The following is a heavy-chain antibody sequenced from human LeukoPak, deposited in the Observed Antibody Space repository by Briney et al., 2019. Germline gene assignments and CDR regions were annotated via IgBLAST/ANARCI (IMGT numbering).Heavy chain of an antibody. CDR1: GGSISSYY. Sequence: SETLSLTCTVSGGSISSYYWSWIRQPPGKGLEWIGYIYYSGNTNYNPSLKSRVTISVDTSKNQFSLNLSSVTAADTAVYYCARAFIRARSNYFDYWGQGTLVTVSS. V-gene: IGHV4-59*01. CDR2: IYYSGNT. J-gene: IGHJ4*02. CDR3: ARAFIRARSNYFDY. D-gene: IGHD3-16*02.